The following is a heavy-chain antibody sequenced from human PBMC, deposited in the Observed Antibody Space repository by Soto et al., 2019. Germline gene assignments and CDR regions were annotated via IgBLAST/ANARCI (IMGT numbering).Heavy chain of an antibody. CDR3: ARDDSSGSPDY. D-gene: IGHD3-22*01. J-gene: IGHJ4*02. Sequence: QVQLVQSGAEVKKPGSSVKVSCKASGGTFSSYAISWLRQAPGQGLEWMGGIIPIFGTANYAQKFQGRVTITADESTSIAYMELSSLRSEDTGVYYCARDDSSGSPDYWGQGTLVTVSS. V-gene: IGHV1-69*01. CDR2: IIPIFGTA. CDR1: GGTFSSYA.